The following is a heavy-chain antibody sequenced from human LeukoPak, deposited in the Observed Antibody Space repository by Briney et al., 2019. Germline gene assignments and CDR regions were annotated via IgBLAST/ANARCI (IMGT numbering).Heavy chain of an antibody. Sequence: PGKSLRLSCAASAFTFSHYDMHWVRQAPGKGLEWVAVISYDGSNKYYADSVKGRFTISRDNSKNTLYLQMNSLRAEDTAVYYCAKDSSGWYRVLSYFDYWGQGTLVTVSS. CDR3: AKDSSGWYRVLSYFDY. V-gene: IGHV3-30*18. D-gene: IGHD6-19*01. CDR1: AFTFSHYD. CDR2: ISYDGSNK. J-gene: IGHJ4*02.